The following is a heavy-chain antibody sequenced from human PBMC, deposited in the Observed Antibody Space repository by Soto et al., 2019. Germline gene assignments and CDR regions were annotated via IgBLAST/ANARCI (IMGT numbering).Heavy chain of an antibody. CDR2: ISSTSGTI. CDR1: GFSVSDYY. CDR3: ARAVYASKTEFDN. V-gene: IGHV3-11*01. J-gene: IGHJ4*02. Sequence: LRLSCAASGFSVSDYYMTWIRQAPGKGLEWVSYISSTSGTISYAGSVKGRFTISRDNAKNSLSLQMNSLRAEDTAVYYCARAVYASKTEFDNWGQGTLVTVSS. D-gene: IGHD2-8*01.